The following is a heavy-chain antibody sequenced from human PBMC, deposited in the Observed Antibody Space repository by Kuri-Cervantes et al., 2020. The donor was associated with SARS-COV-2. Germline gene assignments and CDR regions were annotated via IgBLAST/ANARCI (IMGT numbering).Heavy chain of an antibody. CDR1: GFTFSTHA. Sequence: GESLKISCSASGFTFSTHAMHWVRQALGKGLEYVSGLDGNGHMIYYADSVKGGFTISRDNSKSTVYLQMSSLGAEDTALYYCVKDLTGYWAFDYWGQGTLVTVSS. D-gene: IGHD1-20*01. CDR2: LDGNGHMI. V-gene: IGHV3-64D*06. J-gene: IGHJ4*02. CDR3: VKDLTGYWAFDY.